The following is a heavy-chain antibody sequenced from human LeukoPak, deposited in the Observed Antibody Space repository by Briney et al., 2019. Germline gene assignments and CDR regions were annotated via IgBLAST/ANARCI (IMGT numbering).Heavy chain of an antibody. CDR2: ISSSGTTI. Sequence: GGSLRLSCAASGFTFSDYYMTWIRQAPGKGLEWVSYISSSGTTIYYPDSVKGRFTVSRDNAKNSLYLQMNSLRAEDTAVYYCARDRTPDIVVVPAASLCWFDPWGQGTLVTVSS. CDR1: GFTFSDYY. J-gene: IGHJ5*02. CDR3: ARDRTPDIVVVPAASLCWFDP. V-gene: IGHV3-11*04. D-gene: IGHD2-2*01.